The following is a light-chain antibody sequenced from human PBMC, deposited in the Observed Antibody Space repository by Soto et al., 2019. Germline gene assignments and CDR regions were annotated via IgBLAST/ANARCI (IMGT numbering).Light chain of an antibody. CDR1: QSVSSY. CDR3: HQYDSWT. Sequence: VLSQSPATLSLSPGERATLSCRASQSVSSYLAWYQQKPGQAPRLLIYDASNRATGIPARFSGSGSGTDFTLTISRLEPEDFAVYYCHQYDSWTFGQGTKVDIK. V-gene: IGKV3-11*01. CDR2: DAS. J-gene: IGKJ1*01.